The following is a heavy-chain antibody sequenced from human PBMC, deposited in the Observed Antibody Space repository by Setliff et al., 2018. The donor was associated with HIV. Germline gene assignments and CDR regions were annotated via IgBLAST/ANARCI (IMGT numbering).Heavy chain of an antibody. Sequence: GGSLRLSCAASGFTFNTYGMNWVRQAPGKGLEWVSLMSGINDNKYYGDSVKGRFTISRDNAKNLLYLQMNSLRAEDTAVYYCARSVEGAFDYWGRGTLVTVSS. V-gene: IGHV3-21*06. CDR3: ARSVEGAFDY. D-gene: IGHD2-2*01. J-gene: IGHJ4*02. CDR2: MSGINDNK. CDR1: GFTFNTYG.